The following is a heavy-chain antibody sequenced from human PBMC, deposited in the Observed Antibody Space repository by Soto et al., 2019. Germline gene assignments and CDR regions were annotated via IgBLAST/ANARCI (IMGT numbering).Heavy chain of an antibody. CDR1: GGSISSYY. V-gene: IGHV4-59*01. D-gene: IGHD1-1*01. CDR2: IYYSGST. J-gene: IGHJ4*02. Sequence: PSETLSLTCTVSGGSISSYYWSWIRQPPGKGLEWIGYIYYSGSTNYNPSLKSRVTISVDTSKNQFSLKVSSVTAADTAVYYCARLATRYYFDYWGQGTLVTVSS. CDR3: ARLATRYYFDY.